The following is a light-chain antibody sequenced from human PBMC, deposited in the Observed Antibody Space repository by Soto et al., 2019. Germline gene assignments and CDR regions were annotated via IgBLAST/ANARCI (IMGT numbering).Light chain of an antibody. J-gene: IGKJ5*01. V-gene: IGKV3-20*01. CDR3: QQYGSSSPIT. CDR2: GAS. CDR1: QSVSSSY. Sequence: EIVLTQSPGTLSLSPGERATLSCRASQSVSSSYLAWYQQKPGQAPRLLIYGASSRATGIPDRCSGSGSGTAFSLTIIRLEPEDFAVYYYQQYGSSSPITFGQGTRLEIK.